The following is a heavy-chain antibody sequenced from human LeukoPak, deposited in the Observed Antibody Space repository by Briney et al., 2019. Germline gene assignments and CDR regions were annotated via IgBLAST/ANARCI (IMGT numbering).Heavy chain of an antibody. J-gene: IGHJ4*02. D-gene: IGHD3-22*01. V-gene: IGHV3-7*01. CDR2: IKQDGSEK. CDR3: ARDSGTYYYDSSPYYFDY. CDR1: GFTFSSYW. Sequence: GGSLRLSCAASGFTFSSYWMSWVRQAPGKGLEWVANIKQDGSEKYYVDSVKGRFTISRDNAKNSLYPQMNSLRAEDTAVYYCARDSGTYYYDSSPYYFDYWGQGTLVTVSS.